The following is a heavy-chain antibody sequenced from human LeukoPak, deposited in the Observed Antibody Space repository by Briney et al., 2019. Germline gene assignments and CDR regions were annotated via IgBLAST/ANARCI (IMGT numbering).Heavy chain of an antibody. J-gene: IGHJ6*03. CDR2: IYYSGST. CDR1: GGSISSYY. CDR3: ARSTAAAVSLYYYYYMDV. D-gene: IGHD6-13*01. V-gene: IGHV4-59*01. Sequence: PSETLSLTCTVSGGSISSYYWSWIRQPPGKGLECIGYIYYSGSTNYNPSLKSRVTISVDTSKNQFSLKLSSVTAADTAVYYCARSTAAAVSLYYYYYMDVWGKGTTVTISS.